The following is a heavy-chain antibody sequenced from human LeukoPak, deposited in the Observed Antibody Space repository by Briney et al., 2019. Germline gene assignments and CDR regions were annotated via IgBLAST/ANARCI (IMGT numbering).Heavy chain of an antibody. V-gene: IGHV3-21*01. J-gene: IGHJ3*02. CDR1: GFTFSSYS. D-gene: IGHD2-21*02. Sequence: GGSLRLSCAASGFTFSSYSMNWVRQAPGKGLEWVSSISSSSSYIYYADSVKGRFTISRDDSKNTLYLQMNSLRAEDTAVYYCARSDTLLFYDAFNIWGQGTMVTVSS. CDR2: ISSSSSYI. CDR3: ARSDTLLFYDAFNI.